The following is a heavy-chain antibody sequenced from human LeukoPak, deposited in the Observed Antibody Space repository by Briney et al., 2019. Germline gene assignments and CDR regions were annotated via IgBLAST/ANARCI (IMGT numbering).Heavy chain of an antibody. CDR2: ISSSSTYT. CDR1: GGSFSDYY. Sequence: LSLTCAVYGGSFSDYYMSWVRQAPGKGLEWISDISSSSTYTNYADSVKGRFTISRDNTKNSLSLQMNSLRAEDTAIYYCVRDRLGNGDFDYWGQGTLVTVSS. D-gene: IGHD3-10*01. CDR3: VRDRLGNGDFDY. J-gene: IGHJ4*02. V-gene: IGHV3-11*05.